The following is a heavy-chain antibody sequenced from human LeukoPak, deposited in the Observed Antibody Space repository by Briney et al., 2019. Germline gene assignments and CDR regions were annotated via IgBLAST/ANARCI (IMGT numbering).Heavy chain of an antibody. CDR1: GFTFSSYA. J-gene: IGHJ4*02. CDR3: AKDDCTNGVCYTRDY. V-gene: IGHV3-23*01. CDR2: IIGSGGST. D-gene: IGHD2-8*01. Sequence: GGSLRLSCAASGFTFSSYAMTWVRQAPGKGLEWVSAIIGSGGSTYYADPVKGRFTISRDNSKNTLYLQMNSLRAEDTAVYYCAKDDCTNGVCYTRDYWGQGTLVTVSS.